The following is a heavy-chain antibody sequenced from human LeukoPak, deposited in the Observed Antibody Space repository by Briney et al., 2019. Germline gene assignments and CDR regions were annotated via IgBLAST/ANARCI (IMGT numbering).Heavy chain of an antibody. CDR1: GGTFSIYA. J-gene: IGHJ6*02. CDR3: ARVALGRRWLQTSYYYGMDV. D-gene: IGHD5-24*01. V-gene: IGHV1-69*13. Sequence: SVKVSCKASGGTFSIYAISWVRQAPGQGLEWMGGIIPIFGTANYAQKFQGRVTITADESTSTAYMELSSLRSEDTAVFYCARVALGRRWLQTSYYYGMDVWGQGTTVTVSS. CDR2: IIPIFGTA.